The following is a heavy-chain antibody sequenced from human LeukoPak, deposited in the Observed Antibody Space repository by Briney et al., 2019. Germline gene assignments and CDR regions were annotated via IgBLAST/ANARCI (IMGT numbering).Heavy chain of an antibody. V-gene: IGHV1-69*04. D-gene: IGHD3/OR15-3a*01. Sequence: ASVKVSFKSSGGPFDNYAINWVRQAPGQGLEWMGRIIPSLNRANYAQIRVTIIADKSTATAYMELSGLRYEDTAVYYCARRTDRVDDAFDVWGQGTMVTVSS. CDR3: ARRTDRVDDAFDV. CDR1: GGPFDNYA. CDR2: IIPSLNRA. J-gene: IGHJ3*01.